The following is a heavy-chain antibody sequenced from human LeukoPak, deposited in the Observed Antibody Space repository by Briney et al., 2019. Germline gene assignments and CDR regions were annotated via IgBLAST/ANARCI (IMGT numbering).Heavy chain of an antibody. Sequence: GGSLRLSCAASGFIFTDSAVRWVRHSPGEGLKWVSSISDTGGRTYYADSVKGRFTITRDNYRNTVYLQMNSLRAGDTARYYCAKGGQDFDFWRFDLWGQGILVIVSS. CDR2: ISDTGGRT. D-gene: IGHD3-3*01. J-gene: IGHJ5*02. CDR3: AKGGQDFDFWRFDL. V-gene: IGHV3-23*01. CDR1: GFIFTDSA.